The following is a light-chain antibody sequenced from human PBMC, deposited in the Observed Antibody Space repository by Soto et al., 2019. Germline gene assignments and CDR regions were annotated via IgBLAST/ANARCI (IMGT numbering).Light chain of an antibody. CDR3: QAWGTGMV. Sequence: QPVLTQSPSASASLGASVKLTCTLSSGHSSHSIAWHQQQPEKGPRFLVKLNSDGSHNKGDGIPDRFSASSSGAERYLTISSLQSEDEADYYCQAWGTGMVFGGGTKLTVL. CDR1: SGHSSHS. J-gene: IGLJ2*01. CDR2: LNSDGSH. V-gene: IGLV4-69*01.